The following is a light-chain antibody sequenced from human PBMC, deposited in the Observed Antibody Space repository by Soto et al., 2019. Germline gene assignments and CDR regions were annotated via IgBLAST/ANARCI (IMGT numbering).Light chain of an antibody. Sequence: ENVLTQSPGTLSLSPGERATLSCRASQSVFNNYLAWYQQKPGQAPRLLIQVASTRAPGIPDRFSGSGSGTDFTLTITRLEPEDSAISYCKQYAFSPWTFGEGTKVEI. J-gene: IGKJ1*01. CDR2: VAS. CDR1: QSVFNNY. V-gene: IGKV3-20*01. CDR3: KQYAFSPWT.